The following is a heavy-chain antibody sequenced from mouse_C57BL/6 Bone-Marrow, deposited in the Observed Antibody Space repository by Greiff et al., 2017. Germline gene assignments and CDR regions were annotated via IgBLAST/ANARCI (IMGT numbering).Heavy chain of an antibody. V-gene: IGHV1-54*01. CDR2: INPGSGGT. J-gene: IGHJ1*03. D-gene: IGHD2-5*01. CDR3: AIDYSNSYWYFDV. Sequence: VQRVESGAELVRPGTSVKVSCKASGYAFTNYLIDWVKQRPGQGLEWIGVINPGSGGTNYNEKFKGKETLTADKSSSTAYMQLSSLTSEDSAVYYCAIDYSNSYWYFDVWGTGTTVTVSS. CDR1: GYAFTNYL.